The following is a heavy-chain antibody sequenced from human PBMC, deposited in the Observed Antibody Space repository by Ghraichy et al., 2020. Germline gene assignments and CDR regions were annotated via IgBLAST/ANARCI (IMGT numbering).Heavy chain of an antibody. V-gene: IGHV3-9*01. D-gene: IGHD1-26*01. J-gene: IGHJ4*02. CDR1: GFTFDDYA. CDR3: AKDIGPEGELQGCYFDY. CDR2: ISWNSGGI. Sequence: GGSLRLSCAASGFTFDDYAMHWVRQAPGKGLEWVSGISWNSGGIGYADSVKGRFTISRDNAKNSLYLQMNSPRAEDTALYYCAKDIGPEGELQGCYFDYWGQGTLVTVSS.